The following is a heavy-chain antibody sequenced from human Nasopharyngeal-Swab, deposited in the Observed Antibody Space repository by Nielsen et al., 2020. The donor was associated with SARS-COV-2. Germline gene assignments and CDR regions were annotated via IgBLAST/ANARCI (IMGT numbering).Heavy chain of an antibody. Sequence: VRQAPGKGLEWVSGISWNSGSIGHADSVKGRFTISRDNAKNSLYLQMNSLRAEDTALYYCAKDMWPTVTTPDYWGQGTLVTVSS. V-gene: IGHV3-9*01. J-gene: IGHJ4*02. D-gene: IGHD4-17*01. CDR3: AKDMWPTVTTPDY. CDR2: ISWNSGSI.